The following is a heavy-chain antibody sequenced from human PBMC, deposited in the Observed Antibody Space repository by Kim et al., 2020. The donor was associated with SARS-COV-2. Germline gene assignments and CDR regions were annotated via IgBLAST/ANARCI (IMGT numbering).Heavy chain of an antibody. J-gene: IGHJ4*02. Sequence: GGSLRLSCVGSGFSFSDYTMTWVRQAPGKELEWVSSISYDSKYIFYVDSVKGRFTVSRDNAKNSLYLQMNSLTGGDTAVYYCVRDDAIMAVTGTRSADWGQGTLVTVSS. CDR3: VRDDAIMAVTGTRSAD. CDR2: ISYDSKYI. D-gene: IGHD6-19*01. V-gene: IGHV3-21*01. CDR1: GFSFSDYT.